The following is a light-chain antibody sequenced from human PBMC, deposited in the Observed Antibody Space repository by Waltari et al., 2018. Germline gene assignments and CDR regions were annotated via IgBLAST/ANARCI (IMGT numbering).Light chain of an antibody. V-gene: IGLV2-23*01. CDR2: EGS. J-gene: IGLJ3*02. CDR1: SSDVGRSNL. CDR3: CSYAGSSTWV. Sequence: QSALTQPASVSGSPGQSITISCTGTSSDVGRSNLVSWYRQLPGTAPKLMIYEGSKRPSGVSNRFSGSKSGNTASLTISGLQAEDEADYYCCSYAGSSTWVFGGGTKLTVL.